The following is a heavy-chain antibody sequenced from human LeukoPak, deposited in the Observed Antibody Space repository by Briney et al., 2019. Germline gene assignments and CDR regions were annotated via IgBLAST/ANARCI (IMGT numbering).Heavy chain of an antibody. V-gene: IGHV4-59*01. CDR2: IYYSGSS. CDR3: ARKGNAYNYVNWFDP. CDR1: GGSISSYY. J-gene: IGHJ5*02. D-gene: IGHD5-24*01. Sequence: SETLSLTCTVSGGSISSYYWSWIRQPPGKGLEWIGYIYYSGSSNYNPSLKSRVTISVDTSKNQFSLRLSSVTAADTAVYYCARKGNAYNYVNWFDPWGQGTLVTVSS.